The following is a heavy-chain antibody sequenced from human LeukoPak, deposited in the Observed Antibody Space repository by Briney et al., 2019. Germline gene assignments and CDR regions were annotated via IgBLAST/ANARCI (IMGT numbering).Heavy chain of an antibody. CDR2: IRFDGSIT. V-gene: IGHV3-30*02. D-gene: IGHD6-19*01. CDR3: ARILDSAWGELGY. J-gene: IGHJ4*02. Sequence: PGGSLRLSCAASGYTFSDYGMVWVRVRQAPGKGLEWMAFIRFDGSITYYADSVRDRFTISRDNSKNTLYLHMNSLRDEDTAVYYCARILDSAWGELGYWGQGTLVTVSS. CDR1: GYTFSDYG.